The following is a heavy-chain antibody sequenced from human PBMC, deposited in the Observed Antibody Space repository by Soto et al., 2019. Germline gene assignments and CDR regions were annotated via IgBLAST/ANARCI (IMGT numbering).Heavy chain of an antibody. CDR3: ARGTVPGKLGWFAYYYYGMDV. CDR2: IIPIFGTA. CDR1: GGTFSSYA. Sequence: SVKVSCKASGGTFSSYAISWVRQAPGQGLEWMGGIIPIFGTANYAQKFQGRVTITADKSTSTAYMELSSLRSKDTAVYYCARGTVPGKLGWFAYYYYGMDVWGQGTTVTVSS. D-gene: IGHD6-19*01. J-gene: IGHJ6*02. V-gene: IGHV1-69*06.